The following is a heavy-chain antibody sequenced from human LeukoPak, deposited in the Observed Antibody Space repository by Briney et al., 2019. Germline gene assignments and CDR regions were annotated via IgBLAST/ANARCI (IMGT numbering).Heavy chain of an antibody. J-gene: IGHJ4*02. D-gene: IGHD3-3*01. CDR3: ARAEFLEWSQPSSFDY. V-gene: IGHV1-18*01. CDR2: ISAYNGNT. Sequence: ASVKVSCKASGYTFTSYGISWVRQAPGQGLEWMGWISAYNGNTNYAQKLQARVTMTTDTSTSTAYMELRSLRSDDTAVYYCARAEFLEWSQPSSFDYWGQGTLVTVSS. CDR1: GYTFTSYG.